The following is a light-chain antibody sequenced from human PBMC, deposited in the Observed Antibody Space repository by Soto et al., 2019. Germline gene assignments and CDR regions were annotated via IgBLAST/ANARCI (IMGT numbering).Light chain of an antibody. CDR3: CSYAV. Sequence: QSVLTQPRSVSGSLGQSVTISCTGTSINVGTYNYVSWYQQHPGKAPKLMIYDVSSRPSGVPDRFSGSKSGNTASLTISGLQPEDEAEYYYCSYAVFGGGTQLTVL. CDR2: DVS. J-gene: IGLJ3*02. CDR1: SINVGTYNY. V-gene: IGLV2-11*01.